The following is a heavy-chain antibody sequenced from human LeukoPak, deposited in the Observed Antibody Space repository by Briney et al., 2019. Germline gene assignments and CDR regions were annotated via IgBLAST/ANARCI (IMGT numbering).Heavy chain of an antibody. CDR1: EFTFSSYS. CDR2: ITNSGNSK. V-gene: IGHV3-48*01. CDR3: ARTRSSGYLTSDY. Sequence: GGSLRLSCAASEFTFSSYSMNWVRQAPGKGLEWVSYITNSGNSKRYADSVKGRFTISRDNTKNSLYLQMNGLRAEDTAVYYCARTRSSGYLTSDYWGQGILVTVSS. D-gene: IGHD3-22*01. J-gene: IGHJ4*02.